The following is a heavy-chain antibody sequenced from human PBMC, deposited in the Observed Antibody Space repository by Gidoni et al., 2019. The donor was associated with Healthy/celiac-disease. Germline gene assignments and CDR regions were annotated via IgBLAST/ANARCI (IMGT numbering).Heavy chain of an antibody. CDR1: GYNFTSYA. CDR3: AGRNIVGDPQFDY. Sequence: QVQLVQSGAEVKKPGASVKVSCKASGYNFTSYAMHWVRQAPGQRLEWMGWINAGNGNTKYSQKFQGRVTITRDTSASTAYMELSSLRSEDTAVYYCAGRNIVGDPQFDYWGQGTLVTVSS. D-gene: IGHD1-26*01. V-gene: IGHV1-3*01. J-gene: IGHJ4*02. CDR2: INAGNGNT.